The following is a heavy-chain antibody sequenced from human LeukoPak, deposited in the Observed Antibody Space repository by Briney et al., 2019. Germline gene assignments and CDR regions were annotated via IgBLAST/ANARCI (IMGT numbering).Heavy chain of an antibody. CDR2: IWYDGSNK. Sequence: GGSLRLSCAASGFTFSSYGMHWVRQAPGEGLEWVAVIWYDGSNKYYADSVKGRFTISRDNSKNTLYLQMNSLRAEDTAVYYCAKPRGSRGYSYGYVDYWGQGTLVTVSS. V-gene: IGHV3-33*06. D-gene: IGHD5-18*01. CDR1: GFTFSSYG. J-gene: IGHJ4*02. CDR3: AKPRGSRGYSYGYVDY.